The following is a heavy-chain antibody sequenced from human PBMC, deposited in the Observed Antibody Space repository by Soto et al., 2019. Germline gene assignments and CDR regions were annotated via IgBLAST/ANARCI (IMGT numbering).Heavy chain of an antibody. J-gene: IGHJ6*02. CDR3: ARDNPPMGV. CDR2: ISASNGNT. CDR1: GYIFSSYY. Sequence: ASVKVSCKASGYIFSSYYMHWVRQSPGQGLEWMGLISASNGNTNYAQKLQGRVTMTTDTSTSTAYMELRSLRSDDTAVYYCARDNPPMGVWGQGTTVTVSS. V-gene: IGHV1-18*04.